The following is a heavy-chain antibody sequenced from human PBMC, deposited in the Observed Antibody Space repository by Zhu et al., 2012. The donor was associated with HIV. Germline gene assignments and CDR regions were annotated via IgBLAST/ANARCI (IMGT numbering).Heavy chain of an antibody. Sequence: QVQLQESGPGLVKPSETLSLTCTVSGGSISSYYWSWIRQPPGKGLEWIGYIYTSGSTNYNPSLKSRVTISVDTSKNQFSLKLSSVTAADTAVYYCARFPYRFGGLGGRFDPRGARGTLVIVSS. CDR3: ARFPYRFGGLGGRFDPR. CDR1: GGSISSYY. J-gene: IGHJ5*02. V-gene: IGHV4-4*09. CDR2: IYTSGST. D-gene: IGHD3-10*01.